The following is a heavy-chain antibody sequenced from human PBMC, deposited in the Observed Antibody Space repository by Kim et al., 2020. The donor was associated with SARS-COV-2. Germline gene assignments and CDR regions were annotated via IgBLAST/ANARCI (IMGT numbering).Heavy chain of an antibody. CDR1: GYIFTGFY. V-gene: IGHV1-2*06. CDR2: INPDSGAT. Sequence: ASVKVSCKASGYIFTGFYIHWGRQAPGQGLEWMGRINPDSGATIFPQKFQGRVTMTRDTSISTAFMEVSSLRSDDTAVYYCARVGLGPDGMDVWGHGTTV. J-gene: IGHJ6*02. CDR3: ARVGLGPDGMDV. D-gene: IGHD7-27*01.